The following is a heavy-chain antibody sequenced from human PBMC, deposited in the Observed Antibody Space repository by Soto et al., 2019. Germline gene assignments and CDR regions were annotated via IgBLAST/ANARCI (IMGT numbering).Heavy chain of an antibody. CDR2: IYYSGTT. V-gene: IGHV4-39*01. J-gene: IGHJ6*02. D-gene: IGHD2-21*02. CDR1: GGSINSGAYY. CDR3: AGLPRGGGYHSSQSYGVDV. Sequence: QLQLQESGPGLAKPSETLSLTCSVSGGSINSGAYYWGWIRQPPGKGLEWIGIIYYSGTTNYNPSLKSRVNVSLETSKNKFSLKLTSLTDADTAVYYCAGLPRGGGYHSSQSYGVDVWGQGTTVIVSS.